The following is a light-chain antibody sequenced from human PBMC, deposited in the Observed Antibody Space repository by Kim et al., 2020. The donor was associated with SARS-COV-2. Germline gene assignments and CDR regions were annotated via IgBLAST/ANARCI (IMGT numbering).Light chain of an antibody. CDR3: QSYERNTLPSRV. CDR1: RGNIASNY. CDR2: EDD. Sequence: VTISCTRSRGNIASNYVQWYQQRPGRAPTTVIFEDDQRPSGVPDRFSGSVDSSSNSASLTISGLKTEDEADYYCQSYERNTLPSRVFGGGTKLTVL. J-gene: IGLJ3*02. V-gene: IGLV6-57*03.